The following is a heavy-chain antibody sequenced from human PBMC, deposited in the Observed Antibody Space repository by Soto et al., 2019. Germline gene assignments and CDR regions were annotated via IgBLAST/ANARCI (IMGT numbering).Heavy chain of an antibody. Sequence: LTCAPYGGSFSGHYWSSIRQPPLKGLEWIGEINHSGSTNYNPSLKSRVTISVDTSKNQFSLKLSSVTAADTAVYYCARGRYYYDSSGYWLKGRWFDAWGRGTLVTVSS. D-gene: IGHD3-22*01. CDR3: ARGRYYYDSSGYWLKGRWFDA. CDR2: INHSGST. CDR1: GGSFSGHY. J-gene: IGHJ5*02. V-gene: IGHV4-34*01.